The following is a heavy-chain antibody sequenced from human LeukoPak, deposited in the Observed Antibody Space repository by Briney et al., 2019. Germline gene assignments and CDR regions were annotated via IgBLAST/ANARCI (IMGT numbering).Heavy chain of an antibody. CDR2: IIPIFGTA. CDR3: ASKIAAALGKDYYYYYYMDV. V-gene: IGHV1-69*13. CDR1: GGTFSSYA. J-gene: IGHJ6*03. D-gene: IGHD6-13*01. Sequence: ASVKVSCKASGGTFSSYAISWVRLAPGQGLEWMGGIIPIFGTANYAQKFQGRVTITADESTSTAYMELSSLRSEDTAVYYCASKIAAALGKDYYYYYYMDVWGKGTTVTISS.